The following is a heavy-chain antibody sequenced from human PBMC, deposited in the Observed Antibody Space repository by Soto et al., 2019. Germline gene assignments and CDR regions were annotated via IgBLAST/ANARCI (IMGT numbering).Heavy chain of an antibody. CDR1: DNTFTSYG. V-gene: IGHV1-18*04. D-gene: IGHD2-21*02. Sequence: QAQLVQSGSEAKRPGASVKVSCKSSDNTFTSYGINWVRQTPGQGLEWLGWISGYNANTRAAPKFQDRGTMTADTSTTAAFLEARSLTSDDSGTYFCAATGGDCFGLDVWGKGTTVTAAS. J-gene: IGHJ6*04. CDR2: ISGYNANT. CDR3: AATGGDCFGLDV.